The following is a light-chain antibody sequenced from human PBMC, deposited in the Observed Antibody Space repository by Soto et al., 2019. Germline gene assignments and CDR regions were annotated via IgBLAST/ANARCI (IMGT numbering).Light chain of an antibody. CDR2: EVS. J-gene: IGLJ1*01. CDR1: SSDVGGYNY. V-gene: IGLV2-14*01. CDR3: SSYTSSSTLYV. Sequence: QAVLTQPASVSGSPGQSITISCTGTSSDVGGYNYVSWYQQHPGKAPNLMIYEVSKRPSGVSNRFSGSKSGNTASLTISGLQAEDEADYYCSSYTSSSTLYVFGTGTKLTVL.